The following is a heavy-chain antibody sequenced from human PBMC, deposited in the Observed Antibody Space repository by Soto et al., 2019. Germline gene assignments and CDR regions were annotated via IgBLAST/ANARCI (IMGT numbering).Heavy chain of an antibody. CDR1: GYTFTSYY. Sequence: ASVKVSCKASGYTFTSYYMHWVRQAPGQGLEWMGIINPSGGSTSYAQKFQGRVTMTRDTSTSTVYMELSSLRSEDTAVYYCAGGRVAAAVTGWFDPWGQGTLVTVSS. D-gene: IGHD6-13*01. V-gene: IGHV1-46*01. CDR2: INPSGGST. CDR3: AGGRVAAAVTGWFDP. J-gene: IGHJ5*02.